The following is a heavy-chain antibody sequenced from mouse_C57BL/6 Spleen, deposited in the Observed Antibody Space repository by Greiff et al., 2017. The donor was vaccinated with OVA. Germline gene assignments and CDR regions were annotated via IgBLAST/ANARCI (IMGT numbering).Heavy chain of an antibody. D-gene: IGHD1-1*02. Sequence: EVQLQQSGPELVKPGASVKISCKASGYSFTGYYMNWVKQSPEKSLEWIGEINPSTGGTTYNQKFKAKATLTVDKSSSTAYMQLKSLTSEDSAVYYCAKGLWDYWGQGTTLTVSS. V-gene: IGHV1-42*01. CDR2: INPSTGGT. CDR1: GYSFTGYY. CDR3: AKGLWDY. J-gene: IGHJ2*01.